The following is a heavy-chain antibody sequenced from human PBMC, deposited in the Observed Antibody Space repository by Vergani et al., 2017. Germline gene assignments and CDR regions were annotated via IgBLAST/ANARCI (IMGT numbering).Heavy chain of an antibody. V-gene: IGHV4-59*01. Sequence: QVQLQESGPGLVKPSETLSLTCTVSGGSISSYYWSWIRQPPGKGLEWIGYIHYSGSTNYNPSLKSRVTISVDTSKNQFSLQLSSVTAADTAVYYCASSRIAARPYYYYMDVWGKGTTVTVSS. J-gene: IGHJ6*03. CDR1: GGSISSYY. CDR3: ASSRIAARPYYYYMDV. CDR2: IHYSGST. D-gene: IGHD6-6*01.